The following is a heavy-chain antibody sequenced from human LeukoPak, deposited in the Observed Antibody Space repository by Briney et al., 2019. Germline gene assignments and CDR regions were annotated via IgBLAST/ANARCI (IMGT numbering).Heavy chain of an antibody. CDR1: GFTFSSYW. Sequence: PGGSLRLSCAASGFTFSSYWMSWVRQAPGKGLEWVANIKQDGSEKYYVDSVEGRFTISRDNAKNSLYLQMNSLRAEDTAVYYCARLTIVVVPAAMRRHYYYYMDVWGKGTTVTVSS. V-gene: IGHV3-7*01. J-gene: IGHJ6*03. D-gene: IGHD2-2*01. CDR3: ARLTIVVVPAAMRRHYYYYMDV. CDR2: IKQDGSEK.